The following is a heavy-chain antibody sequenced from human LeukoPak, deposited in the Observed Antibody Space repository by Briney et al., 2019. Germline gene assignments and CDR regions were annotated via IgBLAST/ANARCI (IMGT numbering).Heavy chain of an antibody. J-gene: IGHJ4*02. V-gene: IGHV3-21*01. CDR3: ARGSGSYDY. Sequence: PGGSLGLSCAASGFTFSSYSMNWVRQAPGKGLEWVSSISSTSTYIYYADSVKGRFTISRDNAKNSLYLQMNSLRVEDTAVYYCARGSGSYDYWGQGTLATASS. CDR2: ISSTSTYI. CDR1: GFTFSSYS. D-gene: IGHD1-26*01.